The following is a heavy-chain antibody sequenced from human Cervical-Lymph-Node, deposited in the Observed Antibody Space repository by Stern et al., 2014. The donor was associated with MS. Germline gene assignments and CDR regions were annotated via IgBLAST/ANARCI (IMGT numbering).Heavy chain of an antibody. CDR2: IIRPVGTA. CDR1: GD. CDR3: STGAGDNWFAP. Sequence: VQMVQSGADVKKPGSSVRGSCKASGDISWLRQAPGQGPEYMGGIIRPVGTAHYTQRFQGRLTITADKSTNTTYMELSSLRSDDTAIYYCSTGAGDNWFAPWGQGTLVSVSS. J-gene: IGHJ5*02. V-gene: IGHV1-69*06. D-gene: IGHD3-10*01.